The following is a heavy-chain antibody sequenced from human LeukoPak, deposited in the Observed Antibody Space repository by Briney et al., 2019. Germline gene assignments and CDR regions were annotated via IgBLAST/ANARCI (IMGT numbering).Heavy chain of an antibody. D-gene: IGHD2-2*01. CDR3: ARDHLPDAIHYFDY. CDR2: ISNDGSNK. V-gene: IGHV3-30-3*01. Sequence: GRSLRLSCAASGLTFSSYAMHWVRQAPGKGLEWVAVISNDGSNKYYADSVKGRFTISRDNSKNTLYLQMNSLRAEDTAVYYCARDHLPDAIHYFDYWGQGTLVTVSS. CDR1: GLTFSSYA. J-gene: IGHJ4*02.